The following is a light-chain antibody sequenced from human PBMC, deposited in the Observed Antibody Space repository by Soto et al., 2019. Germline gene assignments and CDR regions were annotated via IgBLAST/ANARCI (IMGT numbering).Light chain of an antibody. CDR1: PDFSNF. CDR2: DAS. V-gene: IGKV1-9*01. Sequence: DTQLTQSPSFLSASIGDRVTITCRASPDFSNFLAWYQQKPGRAPKLLMYDASTLQSGVPSRFSGSGSGTEFTLTISSLQPEDFATYYCQQLYSFPLTFGGGTKVDNK. CDR3: QQLYSFPLT. J-gene: IGKJ4*01.